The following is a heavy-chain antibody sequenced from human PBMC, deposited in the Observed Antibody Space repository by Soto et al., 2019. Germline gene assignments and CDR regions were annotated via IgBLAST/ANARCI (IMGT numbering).Heavy chain of an antibody. CDR1: GFIFSNYG. V-gene: IGHV3-30*18. CDR2: ISYNGKNT. D-gene: IGHD6-19*01. CDR3: AKVPSASGWSTLDY. J-gene: IGHJ4*02. Sequence: QVQLVESGGGVVQPGRSLRLSCEASGFIFSNYGMHWVRQAPVKGLEWVSVISYNGKNTFYADSVKGRFTISRDNSKNTLYLHMNSLKVEDSGVYFCAKVPSASGWSTLDYWGQGTLVTVSS.